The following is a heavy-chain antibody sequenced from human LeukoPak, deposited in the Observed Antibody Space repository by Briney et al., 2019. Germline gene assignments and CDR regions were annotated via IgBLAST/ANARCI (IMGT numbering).Heavy chain of an antibody. CDR2: IYSGGST. J-gene: IGHJ3*02. V-gene: IGHV3-53*01. D-gene: IGHD2-21*02. Sequence: GGSLRLSCAASGFTVSSNYMSWVRQAPGKGLEWVSVIYSGGSTYYADSVKGRITISRDNSKNTLYLQMNSLRAEDTAVYYCASETYCGGDCYPGAFDIWGQGTMVTVSS. CDR3: ASETYCGGDCYPGAFDI. CDR1: GFTVSSNY.